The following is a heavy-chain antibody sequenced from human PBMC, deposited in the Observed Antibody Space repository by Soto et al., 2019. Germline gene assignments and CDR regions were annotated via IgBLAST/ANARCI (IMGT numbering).Heavy chain of an antibody. J-gene: IGHJ6*02. CDR2: ISGSGGST. V-gene: IGHV3-23*01. CDR3: AKDVAPIVVVVYYGMDV. D-gene: IGHD2-15*01. Sequence: GWSLRLSCAAPGFTFSSYAMSWVRQAPGKGLEWVSAISGSGGSTYYADSVKGRFTISRDNSKNTLYLQMNSLRAEDTAVYYCAKDVAPIVVVVYYGMDVWGQGTTVTVSS. CDR1: GFTFSSYA.